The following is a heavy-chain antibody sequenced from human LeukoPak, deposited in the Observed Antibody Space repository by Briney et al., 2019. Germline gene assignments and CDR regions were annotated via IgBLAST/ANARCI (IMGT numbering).Heavy chain of an antibody. D-gene: IGHD1-1*01. V-gene: IGHV1-18*01. CDR1: GYIVSNYG. Sequence: ASVKVSCKASGYIVSNYGISWVRQAPGQGLEWMGWISNYDGRTNFAQNFQGRVTLTTDTSTSTAYMELRTLTSDDTAVYYCARDFLEAERRTEDYFDYWGQGTLVIVSS. J-gene: IGHJ4*02. CDR3: ARDFLEAERRTEDYFDY. CDR2: ISNYDGRT.